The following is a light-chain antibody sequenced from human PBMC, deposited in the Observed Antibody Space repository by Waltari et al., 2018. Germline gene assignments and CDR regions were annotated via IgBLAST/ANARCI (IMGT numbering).Light chain of an antibody. V-gene: IGKV4-1*01. Sequence: DIVMTQSPDSLAVSLGERATINCKSRQSLLYNSNDKNYLAWYQQKPGQPPKLLIYWASTRHSGVPARFSGSGSATDFTLTISSLQAEDVAVYYCQQYYSRRTFGQGTKVEIK. CDR1: QSLLYNSNDKNY. CDR2: WAS. CDR3: QQYYSRRT. J-gene: IGKJ1*01.